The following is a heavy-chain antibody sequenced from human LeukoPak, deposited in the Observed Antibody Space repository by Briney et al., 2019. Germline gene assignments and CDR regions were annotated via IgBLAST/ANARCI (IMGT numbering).Heavy chain of an antibody. V-gene: IGHV1-46*04. CDR1: GYTFTSYY. Sequence: ASVKVSCKASGYTFTSYYMHWVRQAPGRGLEWMGIINPSGGSTSYAQKLQGRVTMTRDTSTSTVYMELSSLRSEDTAVYYCARDGAILLEWLFPPSYNWFDPWGQGTLVTVSS. CDR3: ARDGAILLEWLFPPSYNWFDP. D-gene: IGHD3-3*01. CDR2: INPSGGST. J-gene: IGHJ5*02.